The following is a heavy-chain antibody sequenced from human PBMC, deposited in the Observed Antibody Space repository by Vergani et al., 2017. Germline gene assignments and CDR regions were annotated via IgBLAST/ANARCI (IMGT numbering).Heavy chain of an antibody. D-gene: IGHD2-2*01. CDR1: GGSISSYY. CDR2: IYTSGST. Sequence: QVQLQESGPGLVKPSETLSLTCTVSGGSISSYYWSWIRQPPGKGLEWIGRIYTSGSTNYNPSLKSRVTISVDTSKNQFSLKLSSVTAADTAVYYCARGSRHVDCRSTSCLHAFDYWGQGTLVTVSS. CDR3: ARGSRHVDCRSTSCLHAFDY. J-gene: IGHJ4*02. V-gene: IGHV4-4*08.